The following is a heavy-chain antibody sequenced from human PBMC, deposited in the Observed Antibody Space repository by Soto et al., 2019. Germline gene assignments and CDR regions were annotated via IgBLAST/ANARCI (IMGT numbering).Heavy chain of an antibody. CDR1: GYTFTGYY. J-gene: IGHJ6*02. CDR2: INPNSGGT. Sequence: ASVKVSCKASGYTFTGYYMHWVRQAPGQGLEWMGWINPNSGGTNYAQKFQGRVTMTRDTSISTAYMELSRLRSDDTAVYYCARDSPLLQQWLVPGSGGYYGMDVWGQGTTVTVSS. D-gene: IGHD6-19*01. CDR3: ARDSPLLQQWLVPGSGGYYGMDV. V-gene: IGHV1-2*02.